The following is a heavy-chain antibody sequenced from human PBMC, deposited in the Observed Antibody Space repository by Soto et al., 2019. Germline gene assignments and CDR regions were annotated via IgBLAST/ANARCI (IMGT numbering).Heavy chain of an antibody. V-gene: IGHV3-30-3*01. J-gene: IGHJ6*02. CDR3: ARVTPGNNLYYFSGLDV. D-gene: IGHD1-1*01. CDR1: GFTFDTYG. CDR2: ISYEGSNT. Sequence: QVHLVESGGGVAQPGRSLRLSCVASGFTFDTYGIHWVRQAPGKGLQWVALISYEGSNTYYADSVRGRFTISRDNSKNTLYLQINALRPEDTGVYYCARVTPGNNLYYFSGLDVWGLGTSVTVSS.